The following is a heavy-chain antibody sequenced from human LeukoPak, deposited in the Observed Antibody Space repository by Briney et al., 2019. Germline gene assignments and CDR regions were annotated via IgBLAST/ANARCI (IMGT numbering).Heavy chain of an antibody. D-gene: IGHD6-13*01. CDR3: ARGAGIAAAEQINWFDP. V-gene: IGHV4-39*07. CDR1: GGSISTYY. Sequence: SETLSLTCTVSGGSISTYYWGWIRQSPGKGLEWIGTIYFTGTTFYNPTLKSRVTISVDTSKNQFSLKLSSVTAADTAVYYCARGAGIAAAEQINWFDPWGQGTLVTVSS. J-gene: IGHJ5*02. CDR2: IYFTGTT.